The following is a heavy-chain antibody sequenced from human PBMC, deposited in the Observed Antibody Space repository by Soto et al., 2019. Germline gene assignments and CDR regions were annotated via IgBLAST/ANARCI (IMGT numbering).Heavy chain of an antibody. Sequence: QVQLVQSGAEVKKPGASVKVSCKASGYTFTNYVISWVRQAPGQGLEWMGWISAYNGNTNYAQKLRGRVTMTTDTFTTTVYMELRSLISDDTAVYYCARGRDIVLGPAAAFDYWGQGTLVTVSS. D-gene: IGHD2-2*01. V-gene: IGHV1-18*01. J-gene: IGHJ4*02. CDR3: ARGRDIVLGPAAAFDY. CDR1: GYTFTNYV. CDR2: ISAYNGNT.